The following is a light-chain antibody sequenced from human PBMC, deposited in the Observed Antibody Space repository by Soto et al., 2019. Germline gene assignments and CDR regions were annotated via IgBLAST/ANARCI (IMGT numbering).Light chain of an antibody. CDR1: SSDVGGYNY. Sequence: QSALTQPASVSGSPGQSITISCTGTSSDVGGYNYVSWYQQHPGKAPKLMIYEVTKGPSGVPDRFSGSKSGNTASLTISGLQTDDEADYYCCSYAGSYTHVFGTGTKLTVL. J-gene: IGLJ1*01. V-gene: IGLV2-11*01. CDR2: EVT. CDR3: CSYAGSYTHV.